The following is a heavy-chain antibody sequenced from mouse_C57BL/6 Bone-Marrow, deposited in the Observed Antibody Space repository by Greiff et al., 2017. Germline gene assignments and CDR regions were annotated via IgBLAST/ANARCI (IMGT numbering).Heavy chain of an antibody. J-gene: IGHJ2*01. CDR1: GFNIKDYY. CDR3: ASYYYGSSYYFDY. Sequence: EVKLVESGAELVKPGASVKLSCTASGFNIKDYYMHWVKQRPEQGLEWIGRIDPEDGETKYAPKFQGKATITADTSSNTAYLQLSSLTSEDTAVYYCASYYYGSSYYFDYWGQGTTLTVSS. CDR2: IDPEDGET. D-gene: IGHD1-1*01. V-gene: IGHV14-2*01.